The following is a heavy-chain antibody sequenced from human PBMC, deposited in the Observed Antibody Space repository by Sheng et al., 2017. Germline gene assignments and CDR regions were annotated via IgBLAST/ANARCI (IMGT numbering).Heavy chain of an antibody. D-gene: IGHD2-21*02. Sequence: EVQLVESGGGLIQPGGSLRLSCAASGFTVSSNYMSWVRQAPGKGLEWVSVIYSGGSTYYADSVKGRFTISRDNSKNTLYLQMNSLRAEDTAVYYCARAHPDCGGDCWFDYWAREPWSPSPQ. J-gene: IGHJ4*02. V-gene: IGHV3-53*01. CDR1: GFTVSSNY. CDR3: ARAHPDCGGDCWFDY. CDR2: IYSGGST.